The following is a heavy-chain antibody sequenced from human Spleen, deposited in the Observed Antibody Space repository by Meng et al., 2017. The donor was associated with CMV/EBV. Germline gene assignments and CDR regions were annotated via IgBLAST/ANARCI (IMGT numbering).Heavy chain of an antibody. D-gene: IGHD1-1*01. Sequence: SRPSISSGGFSWTWLRQHAEKGLDWIGYIYSDGRTYYNPSLKSRLAISLDTPKNQFSLNLTSVTAADTAVYYCARGGYTSGSGWFAPWGQGTLVTVSS. V-gene: IGHV4-31*02. CDR3: ARGGYTSGSGWFAP. CDR2: IYSDGRT. J-gene: IGHJ5*02. CDR1: RPSISSGGFS.